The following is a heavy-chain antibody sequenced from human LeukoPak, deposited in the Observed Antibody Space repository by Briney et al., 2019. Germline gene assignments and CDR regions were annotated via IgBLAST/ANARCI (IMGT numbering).Heavy chain of an antibody. Sequence: GASVKVSCKASGYTFTSYGISWVRQAPGQGLEWMGWISAYNGNTNYAQKLQGRVTMTTGTSTSTAYMELRSLRSDDTAVYYCARRSEVVAATSYYGMDVWGQGTTVTVSS. V-gene: IGHV1-18*01. CDR2: ISAYNGNT. CDR3: ARRSEVVAATSYYGMDV. D-gene: IGHD2-15*01. J-gene: IGHJ6*02. CDR1: GYTFTSYG.